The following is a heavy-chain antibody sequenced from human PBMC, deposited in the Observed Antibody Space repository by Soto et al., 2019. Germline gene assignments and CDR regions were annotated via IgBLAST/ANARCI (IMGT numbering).Heavy chain of an antibody. J-gene: IGHJ3*02. CDR1: GFSLSTSGVG. V-gene: IGHV2-5*02. Sequence: QITLKESGPSLVKPTQPLTLTCTFSGFSLSTSGVGVGWIRQPPGKALEWLALIYWDDDKRYSPSLKSSLTITKDPSKTQVVLTMPNMDPVETATYFGAHTSFVLRPEAFDILGQGTKVTASS. D-gene: IGHD3-3*01. CDR2: IYWDDDK. CDR3: AHTSFVLRPEAFDI.